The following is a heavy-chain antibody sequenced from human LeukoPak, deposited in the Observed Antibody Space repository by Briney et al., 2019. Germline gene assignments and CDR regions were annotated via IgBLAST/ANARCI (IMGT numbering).Heavy chain of an antibody. CDR2: ISSSGSTI. Sequence: GGSLRLSCAASGFTFSDYYMSWIRQAPGKGLEWVSYISSSGSTIYYADSVKGRFTISRDNAKNSLYLQMNSLRAEDTAVYYCARVQSIVVVPAALDYWGQGTLVTVSS. D-gene: IGHD2-2*01. J-gene: IGHJ4*02. CDR1: GFTFSDYY. CDR3: ARVQSIVVVPAALDY. V-gene: IGHV3-11*04.